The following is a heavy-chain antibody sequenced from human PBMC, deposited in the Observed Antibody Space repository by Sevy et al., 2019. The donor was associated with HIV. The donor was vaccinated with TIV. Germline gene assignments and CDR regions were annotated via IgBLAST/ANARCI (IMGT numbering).Heavy chain of an antibody. CDR3: ARSRFNLITNWFDP. J-gene: IGHJ5*02. V-gene: IGHV1-2*02. CDR1: GYTFTAYY. CDR2: INPNSGGT. Sequence: ASVKVSCKASGYTFTAYYIHWVRQAPGQGLEWMGSINPNSGGTNYAQKFQGRVTLTNDTSINTAYMELSTLTSDDTAVYYCARSRFNLITNWFDPWGQGTLVTVSS. D-gene: IGHD3-16*01.